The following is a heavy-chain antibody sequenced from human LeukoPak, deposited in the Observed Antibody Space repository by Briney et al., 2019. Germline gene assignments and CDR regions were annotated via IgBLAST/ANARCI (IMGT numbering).Heavy chain of an antibody. CDR3: AREKMTTITTIDY. CDR1: GDSISTYY. D-gene: IGHD4-11*01. CDR2: IYISGTP. J-gene: IGHJ4*02. V-gene: IGHV4-4*07. Sequence: SDTLSLTCSVSGDSISTYYWTWIRQPAGKGLEWIGRIYISGTPNYNPSLRGRVSMSIDTSMNQFSLKLTSVTAADTAVYYCAREKMTTITTIDYWGQGTLVTVSS.